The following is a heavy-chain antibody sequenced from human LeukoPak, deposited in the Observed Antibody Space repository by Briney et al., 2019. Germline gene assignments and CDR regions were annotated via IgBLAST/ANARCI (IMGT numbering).Heavy chain of an antibody. CDR3: GNFDF. CDR1: GGSIGSSRYY. V-gene: IGHV4-39*01. CDR2: IYSNGGT. Sequence: SETLSLTRTVSGGSIGSSRYYWGWIRQPPGKGLEWIGSIYSNGGTYYNPSLRSRVTMSVDTSKNQFSLKLTSVTAAETAVYYCGNFDFWGQGTMVIVSS. J-gene: IGHJ3*01.